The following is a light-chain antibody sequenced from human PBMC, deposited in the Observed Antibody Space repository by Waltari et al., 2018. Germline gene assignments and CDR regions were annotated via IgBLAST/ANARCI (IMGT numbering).Light chain of an antibody. CDR1: QSLLYDIDNKDY. Sequence: DIVMTQSPDSLAVSLGERATINCKSSQSLLYDIDNKDYLAWYQQKPGQPPKLLIHWASTRESGVPDRFSGSGSGTDFTLTISSLQADDVAVYYCQQYSDWPPLTFGGGTKVEIK. J-gene: IGKJ4*01. V-gene: IGKV4-1*01. CDR2: WAS. CDR3: QQYSDWPPLT.